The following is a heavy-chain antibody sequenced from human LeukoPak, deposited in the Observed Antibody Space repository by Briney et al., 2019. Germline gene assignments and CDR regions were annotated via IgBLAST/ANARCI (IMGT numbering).Heavy chain of an antibody. CDR1: GYTFTSSG. CDR3: ARARKAGSPAFDY. CDR2: ISAYKGNT. V-gene: IGHV1-18*01. D-gene: IGHD1-14*01. Sequence: ASVKVSCKASGYTFTSSGISWVRQAPGQGLEWMGWISAYKGNTNYAQKLQGRVTITADKSTSTAYMELSSLRSEDTAVYYCARARKAGSPAFDYWGQGTLVTVSS. J-gene: IGHJ4*02.